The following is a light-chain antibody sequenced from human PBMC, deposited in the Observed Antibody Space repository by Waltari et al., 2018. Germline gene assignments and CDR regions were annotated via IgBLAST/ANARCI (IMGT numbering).Light chain of an antibody. V-gene: IGLV8-61*01. CDR3: ALYMGSGIWV. CDR2: KAN. J-gene: IGLJ3*02. CDR1: SGSLSTTSY. Sequence: QTVVTQEPSLSVSPGGTVTLTCALSSGSLSTTSYATWYQQTPGQALRTLVYKANARSSGVPDRFSGSIRGNTAALTITGAQADDESDYYCALYMGSGIWVFGGGTRLTVL.